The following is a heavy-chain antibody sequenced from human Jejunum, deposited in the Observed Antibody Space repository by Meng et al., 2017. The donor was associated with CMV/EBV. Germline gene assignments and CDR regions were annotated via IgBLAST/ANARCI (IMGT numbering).Heavy chain of an antibody. Sequence: GFTFTGAWMNWDRQVPGKGLEWVGRIKSKAYGEAKEYAAPMKGRFIISRDDSRNTLYLEMNSLKTEDTGVYYCTTDEGAAGFDFDYWGQGTLVTVSS. V-gene: IGHV3-15*05. CDR2: IKSKAYGEAK. CDR3: TTDEGAAGFDFDY. J-gene: IGHJ4*02. CDR1: GFTFTGAW. D-gene: IGHD6-13*01.